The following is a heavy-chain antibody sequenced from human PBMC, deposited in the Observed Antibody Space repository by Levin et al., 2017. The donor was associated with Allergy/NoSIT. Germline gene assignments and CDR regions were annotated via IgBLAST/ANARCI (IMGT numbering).Heavy chain of an antibody. Sequence: SETLSLTCAVYGGSFSGYYWSWIRQPPGKGLEWIGEINHSGSTNYNPSLKSRVTISVDTSKNQFSLKLSSVTAADTAVYYCAREVVRPRISAYGILTGYTHKNAFDIWGQGTMVTVSS. CDR3: AREVVRPRISAYGILTGYTHKNAFDI. CDR2: INHSGST. V-gene: IGHV4-34*01. CDR1: GGSFSGYY. J-gene: IGHJ3*02. D-gene: IGHD3-9*01.